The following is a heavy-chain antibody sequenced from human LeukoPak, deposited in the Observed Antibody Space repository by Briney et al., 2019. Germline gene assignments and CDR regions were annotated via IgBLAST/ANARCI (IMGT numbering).Heavy chain of an antibody. CDR3: ARTGYSSGWYGGRVDY. V-gene: IGHV3-7*01. CDR2: IKQDGSEK. CDR1: GFTFGDYA. Sequence: GRSLRLSCTASGFTFGDYAMSWVRQALGKGLEWVANIKQDGSEKYYVDSVKGRFTISRDNAKNSLYLQMNSLRAEDTAVYYCARTGYSSGWYGGRVDYWGQGTLVTVSS. D-gene: IGHD6-19*01. J-gene: IGHJ4*02.